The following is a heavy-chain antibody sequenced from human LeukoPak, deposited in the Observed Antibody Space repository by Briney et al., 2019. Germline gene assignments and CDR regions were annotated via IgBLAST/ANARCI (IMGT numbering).Heavy chain of an antibody. D-gene: IGHD6-6*01. J-gene: IGHJ4*02. CDR3: AGEGIAARGSDY. CDR1: GGSISSYY. Sequence: SETLSLTCTVSGGSISSYYWSWIRQPAGKGLEWIGRIYTSGSTNYNPSLKSQVTMSVDTSKNQFSLELSSVTAADTAVYYCAGEGIAARGSDYWGQGTLVTVSS. CDR2: IYTSGST. V-gene: IGHV4-4*07.